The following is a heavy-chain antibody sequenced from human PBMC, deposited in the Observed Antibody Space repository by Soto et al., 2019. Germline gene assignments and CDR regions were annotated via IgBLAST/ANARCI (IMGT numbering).Heavy chain of an antibody. D-gene: IGHD6-19*01. V-gene: IGHV4-59*01. J-gene: IGHJ4*02. Sequence: PSETLSLTCTVSGGSISSYYWSWIRQPPGKGLEWIGYIYYSGSTNYNPSLKSRIIMSIDTSKNQFSLKLNSVTTADTAVYYCAGGSSGWSSFDFWGQGTQVTVSS. CDR1: GGSISSYY. CDR2: IYYSGST. CDR3: AGGSSGWSSFDF.